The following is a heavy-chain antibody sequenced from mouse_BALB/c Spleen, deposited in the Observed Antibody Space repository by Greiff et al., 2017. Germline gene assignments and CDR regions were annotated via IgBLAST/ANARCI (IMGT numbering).Heavy chain of an antibody. CDR1: GFTFSSYA. CDR3: ARGPPYYGLDY. CDR2: ISSGGST. V-gene: IGHV5-6-5*01. Sequence: VQLVESGGGLVKPGGSLKLSCAASGFTFSSYAMSWVRQTPEKRLEWVASISSGGSTYYPDSVKGRFTISRDNARNILYLQMSSLRSEDTAMYYCARGPPYYGLDYWGQGTTLTVSS. D-gene: IGHD1-2*01. J-gene: IGHJ2*01.